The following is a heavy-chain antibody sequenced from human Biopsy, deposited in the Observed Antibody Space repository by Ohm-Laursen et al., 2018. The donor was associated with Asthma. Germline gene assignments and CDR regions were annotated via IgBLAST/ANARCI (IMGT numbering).Heavy chain of an antibody. CDR3: ARTYYDFLTGQVNDAFAL. Sequence: SVKVSCKTSGYTFIHFAIHWVRQAPRQRLEWMGWINAGDGNTKYSQKFQGRVTITRDTSASTAYMDLRSLRSEDTAMYYCARTYYDFLTGQVNDAFALWGQGTMVTVSS. J-gene: IGHJ3*01. D-gene: IGHD3-9*01. CDR1: GYTFIHFA. CDR2: INAGDGNT. V-gene: IGHV1-3*01.